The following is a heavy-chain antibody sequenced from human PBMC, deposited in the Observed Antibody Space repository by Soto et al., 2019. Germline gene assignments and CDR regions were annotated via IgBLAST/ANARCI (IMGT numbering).Heavy chain of an antibody. V-gene: IGHV3-33*01. CDR3: ARGGSHSSDS. CDR1: GFTFSTYG. CDR2: IWYDGSLH. D-gene: IGHD1-26*01. Sequence: GGSLRLSCAASGFTFSTYGMHWVRQAPGKELEWVALIWYDGSLHYYADSVKGRFTISRDNSKNTLYLQMNSLRAEDTALYYCARGGSHSSDSWGQGALVTVSS. J-gene: IGHJ4*02.